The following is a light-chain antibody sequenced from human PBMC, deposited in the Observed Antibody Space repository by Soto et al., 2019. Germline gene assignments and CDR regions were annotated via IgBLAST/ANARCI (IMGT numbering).Light chain of an antibody. J-gene: IGLJ3*02. V-gene: IGLV2-8*01. CDR2: EVS. CDR1: SSDVGAYNR. CDR3: TSYVGSSNVNWV. Sequence: QTVVTQPPSASGSPGQSVTISCTGTSSDVGAYNRVSWYQHHPGKAPKLMIYEVSKRPSGVPDRFSGSKSGNTASLTVSGLQAEDEADYYCTSYVGSSNVNWVFGGGTKLTVL.